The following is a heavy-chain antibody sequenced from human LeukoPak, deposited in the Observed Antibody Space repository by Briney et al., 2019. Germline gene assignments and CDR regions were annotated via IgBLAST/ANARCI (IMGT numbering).Heavy chain of an antibody. V-gene: IGHV3-33*06. D-gene: IGHD3-22*01. CDR2: IWYDGSNK. Sequence: QPGGSLRLSCAASGFTFSSYGMHWVRQAPGKGLEWVAVIWYDGSNKYYADSVKGRFTISRDNSKNTLYLQMNSLRAEDTAMYYCAKSTLNYYDSSGHDAFDIWGQGTMVTVSS. CDR3: AKSTLNYYDSSGHDAFDI. CDR1: GFTFSSYG. J-gene: IGHJ3*02.